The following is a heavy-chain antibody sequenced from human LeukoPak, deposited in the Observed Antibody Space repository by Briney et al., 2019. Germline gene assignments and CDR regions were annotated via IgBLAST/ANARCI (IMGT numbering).Heavy chain of an antibody. Sequence: NPSETLSLTCAVYGGSFSGYYWSWIRQPPGKGLEWIGEINHSGSTNYNPSLKSRVTISVDTSKNQFSLKLSSVTAADTAVYYCARGQGAAAFYWGQGTLVTVSS. D-gene: IGHD6-13*01. V-gene: IGHV4-34*01. J-gene: IGHJ4*02. CDR1: GGSFSGYY. CDR3: ARGQGAAAFY. CDR2: INHSGST.